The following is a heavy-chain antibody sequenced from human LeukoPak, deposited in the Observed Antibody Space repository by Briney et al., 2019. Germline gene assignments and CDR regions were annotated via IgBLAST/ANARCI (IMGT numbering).Heavy chain of an antibody. CDR1: GGTFSSYD. CDR3: ASGRTDIVVVPATLRNYYFDY. V-gene: IGHV1-69*06. D-gene: IGHD2-2*01. CDR2: IMPISGTA. J-gene: IGHJ4*02. Sequence: ASVKVSCKASGGTFSSYDISWVRQAPGQGLEWMGGIMPISGTANYAQKFQGRVTITADKPTNTAYMELSSLRSEDTAVYYCASGRTDIVVVPATLRNYYFDYWGQGTLVTVSS.